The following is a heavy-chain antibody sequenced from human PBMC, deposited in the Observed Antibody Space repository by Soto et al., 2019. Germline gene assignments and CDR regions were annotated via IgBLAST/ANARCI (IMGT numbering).Heavy chain of an antibody. J-gene: IGHJ5*02. D-gene: IGHD3-3*01. Sequence: QVQLVQSGGGVVQPGNSLRLSCAASGFTFSGYGMHWVRQAPGKGLEWMAFVSSDASLKYYADSVKGRFTISRDNSKNTLYLQINSLRGDDTAVYYCARDRGKTSGVVIWFDPWGQGTLVTVSS. CDR1: GFTFSGYG. CDR2: VSSDASLK. V-gene: IGHV3-30*03. CDR3: ARDRGKTSGVVIWFDP.